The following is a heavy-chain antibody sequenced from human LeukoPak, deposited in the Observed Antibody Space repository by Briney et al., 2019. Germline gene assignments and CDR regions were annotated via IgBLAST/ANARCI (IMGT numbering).Heavy chain of an antibody. Sequence: GGSLRLSCAASGFTFSNSWMAWVRQAPGKGLEWVANIKQDGSTKHYADSLKDRFTISRDNPKNLLYVQMNSLRADDTAVYYCASSSYSSSSAWGQGTLVTVSS. CDR1: GFTFSNSW. V-gene: IGHV3-7*01. J-gene: IGHJ5*02. D-gene: IGHD6-6*01. CDR2: IKQDGSTK. CDR3: ASSSYSSSSA.